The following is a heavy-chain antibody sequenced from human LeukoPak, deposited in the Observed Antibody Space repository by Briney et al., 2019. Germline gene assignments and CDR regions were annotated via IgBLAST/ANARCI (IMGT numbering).Heavy chain of an antibody. Sequence: GGSLRLYCAASGFSCSSYGMHWVCQAPGKGLEWVAFIRYDGSNKYYADSVKGRFTISRDNSKNTLYLQMNSLRAEDTAVYYCARIGAGNLDYWGQGTLVTVSS. V-gene: IGHV3-30*02. CDR3: ARIGAGNLDY. D-gene: IGHD1-14*01. CDR1: GFSCSSYG. CDR2: IRYDGSNK. J-gene: IGHJ4*02.